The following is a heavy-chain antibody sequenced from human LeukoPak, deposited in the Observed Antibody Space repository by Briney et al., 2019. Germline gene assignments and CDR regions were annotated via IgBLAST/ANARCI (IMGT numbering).Heavy chain of an antibody. Sequence: GGSLRLSCAASGFTLSTYWMHWVRQAPGKGLVWVSRINPDGSTISYADSVKGRFTISRDNSKNTLYMQMNSLRAADTAVYYCAKDDTRAYYYDSSGYYLVDYWGQGTLVTVSP. V-gene: IGHV3-74*01. D-gene: IGHD3-22*01. CDR3: AKDDTRAYYYDSSGYYLVDY. CDR2: INPDGSTI. CDR1: GFTLSTYW. J-gene: IGHJ4*02.